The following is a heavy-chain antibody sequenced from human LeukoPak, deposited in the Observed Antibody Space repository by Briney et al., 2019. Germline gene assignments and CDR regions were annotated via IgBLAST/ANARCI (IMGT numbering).Heavy chain of an antibody. CDR3: ARASPYYYDSSGYYRY. D-gene: IGHD3-22*01. CDR2: IYYSGST. Sequence: PSETLSFTCTVSGGSISSGDYYWSWIRQPPGKGLEWIGYIYYSGSTYYNPSLKSRVTISVDTSKNQFSLKLSSVTAADTAVYYCARASPYYYDSSGYYRYWGQGTLVTVSS. J-gene: IGHJ4*02. V-gene: IGHV4-30-4*08. CDR1: GGSISSGDYY.